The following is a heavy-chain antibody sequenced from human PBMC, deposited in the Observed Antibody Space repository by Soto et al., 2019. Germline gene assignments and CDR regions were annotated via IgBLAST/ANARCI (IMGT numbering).Heavy chain of an antibody. CDR3: AASSSVAAAGYFTF. CDR1: GDLFNNYA. D-gene: IGHD6-13*01. CDR2: ISALFSTT. J-gene: IGHJ4*02. Sequence: QVQLVQSGAEVKEPGSSVKVSCKATGDLFNNYAFNWVRQAPGQGLEWMGRISALFSTTNYAQKFQGRVTMGADELTTILYLAVSSLESEDTAMYYCAASSSVAAAGYFTFWGQGTLVTVSP. V-gene: IGHV1-69*01.